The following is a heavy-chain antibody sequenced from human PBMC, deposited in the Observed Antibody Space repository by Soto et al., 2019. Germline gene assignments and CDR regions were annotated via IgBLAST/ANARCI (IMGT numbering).Heavy chain of an antibody. Sequence: GGSLRLSCAASGFAVSSNYMTWVRQAPGKGLEWVSVIHSGGDTHYADSVRGRFTISRDNSKNTLYLQMNSLRAEDTAVYYCARSRTGTTYGGMDVWGQGTTVTVSS. V-gene: IGHV3-66*01. CDR2: IHSGGDT. CDR3: ARSRTGTTYGGMDV. CDR1: GFAVSSNY. J-gene: IGHJ6*02. D-gene: IGHD1-7*01.